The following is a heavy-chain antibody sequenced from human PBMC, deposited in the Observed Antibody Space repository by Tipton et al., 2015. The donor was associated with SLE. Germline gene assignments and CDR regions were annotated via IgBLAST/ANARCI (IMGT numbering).Heavy chain of an antibody. CDR1: GFTFSDYY. V-gene: IGHV3-11*01. J-gene: IGHJ4*02. Sequence: SLRLSCAASGFTFSDYYMSCIRQAPGNGLEWVSYISSSGSTIYYADSVKGRFTISRDNAKNSLYLQMNSLRAEDTAVYYCASSIYSGYDSLGYFDYWGQGTLVTVSS. CDR2: ISSSGSTI. CDR3: ASSIYSGYDSLGYFDY. D-gene: IGHD5-12*01.